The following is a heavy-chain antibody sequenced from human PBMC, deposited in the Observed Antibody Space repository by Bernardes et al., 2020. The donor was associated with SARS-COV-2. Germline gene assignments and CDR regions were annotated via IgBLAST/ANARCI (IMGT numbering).Heavy chain of an antibody. V-gene: IGHV1-8*01. CDR3: TRTPLREYDISTGSRNSGYYFDY. CDR1: EYTFTSYD. J-gene: IGHJ4*02. Sequence: SVKVSCKASEYTFTSYDINWVRQATGQGLEWIGWMNPDSGNTGYAQKFQGRVTMTRNTSIKTAYMELSSLTSEDTAVYYCTRTPLREYDISTGSRNSGYYFDYWGQGTLVTVSS. D-gene: IGHD3-9*01. CDR2: MNPDSGNT.